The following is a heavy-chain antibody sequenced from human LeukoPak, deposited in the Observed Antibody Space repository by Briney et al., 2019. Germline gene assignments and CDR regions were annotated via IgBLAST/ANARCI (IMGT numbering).Heavy chain of an antibody. V-gene: IGHV1-8*01. Sequence: ASERVSCKASGYTFTSYDINWLRQATGQGLEWMGWMNPNSGNTSYAQKFQGRVTMTRNTSISTAYMELSSLRSEDTAVYYCARGGYYGSGSYYVYWGQGTLVTVSS. J-gene: IGHJ4*02. CDR2: MNPNSGNT. CDR1: GYTFTSYD. D-gene: IGHD3-10*01. CDR3: ARGGYYGSGSYYVY.